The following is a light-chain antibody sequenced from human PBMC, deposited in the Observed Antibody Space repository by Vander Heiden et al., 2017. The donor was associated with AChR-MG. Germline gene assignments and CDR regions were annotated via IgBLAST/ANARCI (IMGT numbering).Light chain of an antibody. CDR1: SSNIGTNT. CDR2: SDN. J-gene: IGLJ2*01. V-gene: IGLV1-44*01. CDR3: AAWDDSLSGYVV. Sequence: QSVLTQPPSASGTPGQRVTISCSGSSSNIGTNTVNWYQQLPGTAPKLLIYSDNRRPSGVPDRFSGSKSGTSASLAISGLQSEDEADYHCAAWDDSLSGYVVFGGGTKLTVL.